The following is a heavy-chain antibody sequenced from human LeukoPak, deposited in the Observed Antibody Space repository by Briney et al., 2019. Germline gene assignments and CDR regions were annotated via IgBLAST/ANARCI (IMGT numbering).Heavy chain of an antibody. CDR2: IYYSGST. CDR3: ARENRVYYDRPKDAFDI. J-gene: IGHJ3*02. V-gene: IGHV4-30-4*08. CDR1: GGSISSGDYY. D-gene: IGHD3-22*01. Sequence: ASQTLSLTCTVSGGSISSGDYYWSWIRQPPGKGLEWIGYIYYSGSTYYNPSLKSRVTISVDTSKNQFSLKLSSVTAADTAVYYCARENRVYYDRPKDAFDIWGQGTMVTVSS.